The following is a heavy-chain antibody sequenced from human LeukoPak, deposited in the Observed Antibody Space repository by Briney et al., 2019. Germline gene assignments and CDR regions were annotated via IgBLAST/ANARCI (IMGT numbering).Heavy chain of an antibody. V-gene: IGHV4-34*01. CDR2: INHSGST. CDR3: ARVRMRGYSYGPFDY. CDR1: GGSFSGYY. D-gene: IGHD5-18*01. Sequence: PSETLSLTCAVYGGSFSGYYWSWIRQPPGKGLEWIGEINHSGSTNYNPSLKSRVIISVDTSKNQFSLKLSSVTAADTAVYYCARVRMRGYSYGPFDYWGQGTLVTVSS. J-gene: IGHJ4*02.